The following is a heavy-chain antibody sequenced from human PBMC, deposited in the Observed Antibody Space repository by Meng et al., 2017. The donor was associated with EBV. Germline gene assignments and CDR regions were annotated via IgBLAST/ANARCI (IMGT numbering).Heavy chain of an antibody. Sequence: QVRLVQSAAEVKKPGSSVKVSCKTSGGPFRYYAISWVRQASGQGLEWLGGFLPRLGAPNYAQKFHGRVKITADESTSTHYMDLSSLRSEDTAIYYCASESGRGYTPDYWGQGTLVTVSS. CDR3: ASESGRGYTPDY. V-gene: IGHV1-69*01. CDR2: FLPRLGAP. D-gene: IGHD3-10*01. CDR1: GGPFRYYA. J-gene: IGHJ4*02.